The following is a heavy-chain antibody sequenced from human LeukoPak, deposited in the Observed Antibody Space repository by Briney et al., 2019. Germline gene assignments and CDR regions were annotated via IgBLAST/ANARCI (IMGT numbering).Heavy chain of an antibody. CDR2: IYYSGST. J-gene: IGHJ4*02. CDR3: ARHHETGTTDY. V-gene: IGHV4-39*01. D-gene: IGHD1/OR15-1a*01. CDR1: GGSISSGSYY. Sequence: SETLSLTCTVSGGSISSGSYYWSWIRQPAGKGLEWIGSIYYSGSTYYNPSLKSRVTISVDTSKNQFSLKLSSVTAADTAVYYCARHHETGTTDYWGQGTLVTVSS.